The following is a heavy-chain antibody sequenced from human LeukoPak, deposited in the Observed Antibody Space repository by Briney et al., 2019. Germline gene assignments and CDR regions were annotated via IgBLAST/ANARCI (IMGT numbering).Heavy chain of an antibody. D-gene: IGHD2-2*01. CDR2: INPNSGGT. CDR3: AREGSSTSCPDY. V-gene: IGHV1-2*02. Sequence: GASVKVSCKASGYTFTSYGISWVRQAPGQGLEWMGWINPNSGGTNYAQKFQGRVTMTRDTSISTAYMELSRLRSDDTAVYYCAREGSSTSCPDYWGQGTLVTVSS. J-gene: IGHJ4*02. CDR1: GYTFTSYG.